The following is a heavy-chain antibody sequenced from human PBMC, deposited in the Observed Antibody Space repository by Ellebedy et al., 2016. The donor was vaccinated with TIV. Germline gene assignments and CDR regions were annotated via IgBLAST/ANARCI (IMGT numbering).Heavy chain of an antibody. CDR2: VSENGDSI. CDR1: GFSFNIYA. Sequence: GGSLRLSXAASGFSFNIYAMSWVRQAPGKGLEWVSSVSENGDSIYYADSVKGRFTISRDNSKNTVYLQMNGLRAEDTAVYYCAKDKRPHYGGNSEVFGYWGQGTLVTVSS. J-gene: IGHJ4*02. V-gene: IGHV3-23*01. CDR3: AKDKRPHYGGNSEVFGY. D-gene: IGHD4-23*01.